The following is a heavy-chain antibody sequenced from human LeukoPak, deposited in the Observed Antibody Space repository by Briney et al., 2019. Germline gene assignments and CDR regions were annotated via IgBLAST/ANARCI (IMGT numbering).Heavy chain of an antibody. CDR3: AKDRYYYDSSGYYRAYYYYYGMDV. CDR2: ISYDGSNK. V-gene: IGHV3-30*18. CDR1: GFTFSSYG. D-gene: IGHD3-22*01. J-gene: IGHJ6*02. Sequence: GGSLRLSCAASGFTFSSYGMHWVRQAPGKGLEWVAVISYDGSNKYYADSVKGRFTISRDISKNTLYLQMNSLRAEDTAVYYCAKDRYYYDSSGYYRAYYYYYGMDVWGQGTTVTVSS.